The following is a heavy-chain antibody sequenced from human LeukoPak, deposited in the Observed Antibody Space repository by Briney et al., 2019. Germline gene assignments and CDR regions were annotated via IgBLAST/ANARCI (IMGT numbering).Heavy chain of an antibody. CDR3: ARGPTPGRVCSSTSCYIGAPNPPKYYFDY. CDR2: IYYSGST. J-gene: IGHJ4*02. Sequence: SETLSLTCTVSGGSISSYYWSWIRQPPGKGLEWIGYIYYSGSTNYNPSLKSRVTISVDTSKNQFSLQLSSVTAADTAVYYCARGPTPGRVCSSTSCYIGAPNPPKYYFDYWGQGTLVTVSS. D-gene: IGHD2-2*02. CDR1: GGSISSYY. V-gene: IGHV4-59*12.